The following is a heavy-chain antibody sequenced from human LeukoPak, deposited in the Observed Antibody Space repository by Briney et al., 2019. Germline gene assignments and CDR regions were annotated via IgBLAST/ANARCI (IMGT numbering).Heavy chain of an antibody. Sequence: PGGSLRLSCAASGFTFDDYAMHWVRQAPGKGLEGVSGICWNSGSIGYAASVKGRFTISRDNAKNSLYLQMNSLRAEDTALYYCAKGTYYYDSSGYYYPAPNFDYWGQGTLVTVSS. V-gene: IGHV3-9*01. D-gene: IGHD3-22*01. CDR2: ICWNSGSI. J-gene: IGHJ4*02. CDR3: AKGTYYYDSSGYYYPAPNFDY. CDR1: GFTFDDYA.